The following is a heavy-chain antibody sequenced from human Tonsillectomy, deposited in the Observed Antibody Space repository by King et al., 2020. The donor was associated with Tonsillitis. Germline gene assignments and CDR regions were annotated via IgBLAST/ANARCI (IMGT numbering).Heavy chain of an antibody. V-gene: IGHV1-69*12. Sequence: VQLVQSGAEVKKPGSSVKVSCKASGGTFSNYAISWVRQAPGQGLEWMGGIIPVFGTAIYAQNFQGRVTITADESTNTAFMELSSPRSEDTAVYYCASRGGRDSDAFDLWGQGTLVTVSS. J-gene: IGHJ3*01. CDR3: ASRGGRDSDAFDL. CDR1: GGTFSNYA. CDR2: IIPVFGTA. D-gene: IGHD1-26*01.